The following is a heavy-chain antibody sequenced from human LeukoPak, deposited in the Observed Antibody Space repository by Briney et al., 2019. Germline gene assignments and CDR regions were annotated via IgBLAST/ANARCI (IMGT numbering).Heavy chain of an antibody. CDR2: IYHSGST. D-gene: IGHD3-10*01. V-gene: IGHV4-30-2*01. CDR3: ARGRGGMVRGVIKP. J-gene: IGHJ5*02. CDR1: GGSISSGGYY. Sequence: SETLSLTCTVSGGSISSGGYYWSWIRQPPGKGLEWIGYIYHSGSTNYNPSLKSRVTISVDTSKNQFSLKLSSVTAADTAVYYCARGRGGMVRGVIKPWGQGTLVTVSS.